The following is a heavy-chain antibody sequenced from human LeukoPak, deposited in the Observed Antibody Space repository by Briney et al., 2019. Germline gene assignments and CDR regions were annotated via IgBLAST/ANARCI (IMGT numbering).Heavy chain of an antibody. V-gene: IGHV4-61*01. J-gene: IGHJ4*02. CDR2: IHTSGST. CDR3: GRNGDY. Sequence: PSETLSLTCTVSGGSVSSGSFYWTWIRQPPGKGLEWIGYIHTSGSTNYNPSLKSRVTIPVDTSKNQFSLKVTSVTAADTAVYYCGRNGDYWGKGTLVTVSS. CDR1: GGSVSSGSFY.